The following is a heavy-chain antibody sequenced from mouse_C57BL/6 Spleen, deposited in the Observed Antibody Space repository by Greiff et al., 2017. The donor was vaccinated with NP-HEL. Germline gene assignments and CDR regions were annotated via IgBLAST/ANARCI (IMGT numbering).Heavy chain of an antibody. V-gene: IGHV5-9*01. Sequence: EVHLVESGGGLVKPGGSLKLSCAASGFTFSSYTMSWVRQTPEKRLEWVATISGGGGNTYYPDSVKGRFTISRDNAKNTLYLQMSSLRSEDTALYYCARQYYGSSPFAYWGQGTLVTVSA. CDR1: GFTFSSYT. CDR2: ISGGGGNT. D-gene: IGHD1-1*01. CDR3: ARQYYGSSPFAY. J-gene: IGHJ3*01.